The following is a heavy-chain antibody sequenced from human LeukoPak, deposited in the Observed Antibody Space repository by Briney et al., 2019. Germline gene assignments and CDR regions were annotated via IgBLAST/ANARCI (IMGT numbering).Heavy chain of an antibody. J-gene: IGHJ5*02. Sequence: ASVKVSCKASGYTFTSYDINWVRQAPGQGLEWMGWMNPNGANTGYAQKFQGRVTMTRNTSISTAYMELSRLRSDDTAVYYCARASGPVNWFDPWGQGTLVTVSS. V-gene: IGHV1-8*01. CDR2: MNPNGANT. CDR3: ARASGPVNWFDP. D-gene: IGHD1-14*01. CDR1: GYTFTSYD.